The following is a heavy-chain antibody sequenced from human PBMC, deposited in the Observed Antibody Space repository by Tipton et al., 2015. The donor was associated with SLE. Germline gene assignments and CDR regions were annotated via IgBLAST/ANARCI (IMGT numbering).Heavy chain of an antibody. V-gene: IGHV4-39*07. CDR3: ASQATGPYYFDY. CDR2: IYHSGST. J-gene: IGHJ4*02. CDR1: GGSISSSSYY. Sequence: GLVKPSETLSLTCTVSGGSISSSSYYWGWIRQPPGKGLEWIGSIYHSGSTYYNPSLKSRVTISVDTSKNQFSLKLSSVTAADTAVYYCASQATGPYYFDYWGQGTLVTVSS.